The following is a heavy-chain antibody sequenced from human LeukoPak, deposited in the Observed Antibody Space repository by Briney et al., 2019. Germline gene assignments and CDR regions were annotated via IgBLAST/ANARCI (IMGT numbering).Heavy chain of an antibody. CDR3: ASLARYGDYVSDY. D-gene: IGHD4-17*01. Sequence: ASVKVSCKASGYTFTGYYMHWVRQAPGRGLEWMGWINPNSGGTNYAQKFQGRVTMTRDTSISTAYMELSRLRSDDTAVYYCASLARYGDYVSDYWGQGTLVTVSS. CDR1: GYTFTGYY. V-gene: IGHV1-2*02. CDR2: INPNSGGT. J-gene: IGHJ4*02.